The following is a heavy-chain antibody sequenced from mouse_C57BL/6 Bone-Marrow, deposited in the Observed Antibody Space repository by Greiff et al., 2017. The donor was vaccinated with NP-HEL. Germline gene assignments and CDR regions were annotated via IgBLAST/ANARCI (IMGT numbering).Heavy chain of an antibody. CDR1: GYTFTDYY. CDR3: LITTVVAYYFDY. J-gene: IGHJ2*01. D-gene: IGHD1-1*01. Sequence: EVKLQQSGPELVKPGASVKISCKASGYTFTDYYMNWVKQSHGKSLEWIGDINPNNGGTSYNQKFKGKATLTVDKSSSTAYMELRSLTSEDSAVYYCLITTVVAYYFDYWGQGTTLTVSS. V-gene: IGHV1-26*01. CDR2: INPNNGGT.